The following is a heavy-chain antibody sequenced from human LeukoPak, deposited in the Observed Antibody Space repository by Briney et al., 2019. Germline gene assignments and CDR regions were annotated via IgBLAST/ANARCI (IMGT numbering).Heavy chain of an antibody. CDR1: GFTFSSYA. Sequence: PGGSLRLSCAASGFTFSSYAMSWVRQAPGKGLEWVSVISSGGGSTYYADSVKGRFTISRDNSKNTLYVQMNSLRAEDTAVYYCARTSTIVVFFDYWGQGTLVTVSS. CDR3: ARTSTIVVFFDY. J-gene: IGHJ4*02. D-gene: IGHD1-26*01. V-gene: IGHV3-23*01. CDR2: ISSGGGST.